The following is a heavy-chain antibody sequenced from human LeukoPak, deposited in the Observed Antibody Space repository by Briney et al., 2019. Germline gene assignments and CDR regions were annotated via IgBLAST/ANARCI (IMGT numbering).Heavy chain of an antibody. CDR2: IYFSGST. J-gene: IGHJ4*02. CDR1: GGSISSSNYY. V-gene: IGHV4-39*01. D-gene: IGHD4-23*01. CDR3: ARGFSSTPGRYGGTSGLCFDY. Sequence: SETLSLTCTVSGGSISSSNYYWGWIRQPPGKGLEWIGNIYFSGSTYYNPSLKSRVTISVDTSKNQFSLKLSSVTAADTAVYYCARGFSSTPGRYGGTSGLCFDYWGQGTLVPVSS.